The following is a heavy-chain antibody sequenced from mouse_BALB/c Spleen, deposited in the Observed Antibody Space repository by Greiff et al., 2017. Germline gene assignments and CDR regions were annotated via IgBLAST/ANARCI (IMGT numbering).Heavy chain of an antibody. Sequence: QVHVKQSGPQLVRPGASVKISCKASGYSFTSYWMHWVKQRPGQGLEWIGMIDPSDSETRLNQKFKDKATLTADKSSSTAYMQLSSLTSEDSAVYFCARDGNPDYWGQGTTLTVSS. V-gene: IGHV1S127*01. D-gene: IGHD2-1*01. CDR3: ARDGNPDY. CDR1: GYSFTSYW. CDR2: IDPSDSET. J-gene: IGHJ2*01.